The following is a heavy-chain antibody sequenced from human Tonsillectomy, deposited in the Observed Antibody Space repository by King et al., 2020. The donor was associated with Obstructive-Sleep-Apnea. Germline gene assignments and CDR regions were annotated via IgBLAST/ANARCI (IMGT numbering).Heavy chain of an antibody. CDR3: AKEADDAMVRGPITTQNWFDP. Sequence: QLVQSGGGVVQPGGSLRLSCAASGFTFSSYGMHWVRQAPGKGLEWVAFIRYDGNNKYYADSVKGRFTISRDNSKNTLYLQMNSLRADDTAVYYCAKEADDAMVRGPITTQNWFDPWGQGTLVTVSS. V-gene: IGHV3-30*02. D-gene: IGHD3-10*01. J-gene: IGHJ5*02. CDR2: IRYDGNNK. CDR1: GFTFSSYG.